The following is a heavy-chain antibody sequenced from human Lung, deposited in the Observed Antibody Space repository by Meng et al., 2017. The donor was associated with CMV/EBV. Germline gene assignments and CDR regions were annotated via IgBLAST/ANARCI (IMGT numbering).Heavy chain of an antibody. CDR2: ISSSGSTI. CDR1: GFTFSSYE. Sequence: SCAASGFTFSSYEMNWVRQAPGKGLEWVSYISSSGSTIYYADSVKGRFTISRDNAKNSLYLQMNSLRAEDTAVYYCRGEHQDYGGNPNWFDPWGQGTRGTVSS. J-gene: IGHJ5*02. V-gene: IGHV3-48*03. D-gene: IGHD4-23*01. CDR3: RGEHQDYGGNPNWFDP.